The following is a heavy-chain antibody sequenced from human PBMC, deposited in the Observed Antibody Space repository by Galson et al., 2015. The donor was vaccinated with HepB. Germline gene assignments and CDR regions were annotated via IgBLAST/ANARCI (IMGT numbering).Heavy chain of an antibody. J-gene: IGHJ3*02. D-gene: IGHD1-14*01. CDR2: TSGSGGST. CDR1: GFTFSSYA. CDR3: AKTTIRRGAFDI. V-gene: IGHV3-23*01. Sequence: SLRLSCAASGFTFSSYAMSWVRQAPGEGLEWVSATSGSGGSTYYADSVKGRFTISRDNSKNTLYLQMNSLRAEDTAVYYCAKTTIRRGAFDIWGQGTMVTVSS.